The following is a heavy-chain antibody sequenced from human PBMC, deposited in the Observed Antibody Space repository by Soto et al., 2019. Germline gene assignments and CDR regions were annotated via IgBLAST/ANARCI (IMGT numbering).Heavy chain of an antibody. CDR2: IYYSGST. V-gene: IGHV4-61*08. J-gene: IGHJ5*02. Sequence: QVQLQESGPGLVQPSETLSLTCTVSGGSVYTGGYYWSWIRQPPGKGLEWIGFIYYSGSTNYSPSLKSRATISIDTSKNQFSLKLRSVTAADTALYYCVREVAVAATRWFDPWGQGTLVTVSS. D-gene: IGHD2-15*01. CDR1: GGSVYTGGYY. CDR3: VREVAVAATRWFDP.